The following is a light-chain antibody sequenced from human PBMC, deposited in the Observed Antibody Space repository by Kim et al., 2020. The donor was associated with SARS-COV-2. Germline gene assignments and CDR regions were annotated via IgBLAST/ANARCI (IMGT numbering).Light chain of an antibody. V-gene: IGKV1D-12*01. CDR3: QQANTYPPT. CDR1: QGIRAS. Sequence: CAAVGDRVAITCRASQGIRASVAWYQQKPGKAPKLLIYDSSTLQSGVPSRFSGSGSGTDFTLAISSLQPEDFATYYCQQANTYPPTFGQGTKLEI. J-gene: IGKJ2*01. CDR2: DSS.